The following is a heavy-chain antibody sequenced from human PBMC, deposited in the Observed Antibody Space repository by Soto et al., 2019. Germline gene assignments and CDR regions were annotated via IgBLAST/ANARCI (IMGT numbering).Heavy chain of an antibody. CDR2: IYYSGST. D-gene: IGHD2-2*02. V-gene: IGHV4-61*01. CDR1: GGAVISGSYY. J-gene: IGHJ3*02. CDR3: ARDGDYTAFDI. Sequence: PSETLSLTCTVSGGAVISGSYYFSCIRQPPGKGLEWIGYIYYSGSTNYNPSLKSRVTISVDTSKNQFSLKLSSVTAADTAVYYCARDGDYTAFDIWGQGTMVTVSS.